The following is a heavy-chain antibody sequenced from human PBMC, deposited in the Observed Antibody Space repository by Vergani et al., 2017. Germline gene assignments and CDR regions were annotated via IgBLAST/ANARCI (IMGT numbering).Heavy chain of an antibody. Sequence: QVQLQQWGAGLLKPSETLSLTCAVYGGSFSGYYWSWIRQPPGKGLEWIGEINHSGSTNYNPSLKSRVTISVDTSKNQFSLKLSSVTAADTAVYDCAREPLMVRGYGMDVWGQGTTVTVSS. V-gene: IGHV4-34*01. CDR1: GGSFSGYY. J-gene: IGHJ6*02. CDR2: INHSGST. CDR3: AREPLMVRGYGMDV. D-gene: IGHD3-10*01.